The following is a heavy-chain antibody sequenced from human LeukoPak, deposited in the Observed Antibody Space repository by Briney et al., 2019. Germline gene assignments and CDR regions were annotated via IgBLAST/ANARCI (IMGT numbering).Heavy chain of an antibody. D-gene: IGHD3-22*01. CDR1: GFTFSSFG. J-gene: IGHJ3*02. CDR2: IWYDGTNK. V-gene: IGHV3-33*01. CDR3: ARDISSGYYDAFDI. Sequence: GGSLRLSCAASGFTFSSFGMHWVRQAPGKGLEWVAVIWYDGTNKYYADSVKGRFTISRDNSKNTLYLQMNSLRAEDTAVYYCARDISSGYYDAFDIWGQGTMVTVSS.